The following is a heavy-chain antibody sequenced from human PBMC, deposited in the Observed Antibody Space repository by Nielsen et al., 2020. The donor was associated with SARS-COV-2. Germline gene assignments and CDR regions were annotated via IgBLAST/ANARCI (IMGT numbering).Heavy chain of an antibody. Sequence: GESLKISCAASGFTFSSYAMSWVRQAPGKGLEWVSAISGSGGSTYYADSVKGRFTISRDNAKNSLYLQMNSLRAEDTAVYYCARDPYSSGWYYYYYYGMDVWGQGTTVTVSS. CDR2: ISGSGGST. J-gene: IGHJ6*02. D-gene: IGHD6-19*01. CDR3: ARDPYSSGWYYYYYYGMDV. V-gene: IGHV3-23*01. CDR1: GFTFSSYA.